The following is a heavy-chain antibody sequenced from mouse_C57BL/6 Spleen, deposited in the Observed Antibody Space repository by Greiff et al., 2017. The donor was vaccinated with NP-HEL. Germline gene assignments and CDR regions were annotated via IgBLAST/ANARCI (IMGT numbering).Heavy chain of an antibody. D-gene: IGHD3-2*02. V-gene: IGHV1-64*01. J-gene: IGHJ2*01. CDR2: IHPNSGST. Sequence: QVQLQQPGAELVKPGASVKLSCKASGYTFTSYWMHWVKQRPGQGLEWIGMIHPNSGSTNYNEKFKSKATLTVDKSSSTAYMQLSSLTSEDSAVYDCARSSDSSGYSYWGQGTTLTVSS. CDR1: GYTFTSYW. CDR3: ARSSDSSGYSY.